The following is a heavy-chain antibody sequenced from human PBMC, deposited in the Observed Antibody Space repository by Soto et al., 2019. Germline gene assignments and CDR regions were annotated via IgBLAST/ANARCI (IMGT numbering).Heavy chain of an antibody. CDR3: AKDPARGSPS. V-gene: IGHV3-23*01. J-gene: IGHJ5*02. CDR2: ISGSGDST. CDR1: GSTFSSYA. D-gene: IGHD2-15*01. Sequence: GGSLRLSCAASGSTFSSYAMSWVRQAPGKGLEWVSVISGSGDSTYYADSVKGRFTISRDNSKNTLYLQMNSLRAEDTAVYYCAKDPARGSPSWGQGTLVTVSS.